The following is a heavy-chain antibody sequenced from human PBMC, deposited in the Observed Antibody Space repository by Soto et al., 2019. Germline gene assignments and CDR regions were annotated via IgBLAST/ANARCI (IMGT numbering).Heavy chain of an antibody. J-gene: IGHJ4*02. CDR2: IYSGGST. V-gene: IGHV3-66*01. CDR3: ARAILGTYYYGSGSSPPFDY. D-gene: IGHD3-10*01. Sequence: GGSLRLSCAASGFTVSSNYMSWVRQAPGKGLEWVSVIYSGGSTYYADSVKGRFTISRDNSKNTLYLQMNSLRAEDTAVYYCARAILGTYYYGSGSSPPFDYWGQGTLVTVSS. CDR1: GFTVSSNY.